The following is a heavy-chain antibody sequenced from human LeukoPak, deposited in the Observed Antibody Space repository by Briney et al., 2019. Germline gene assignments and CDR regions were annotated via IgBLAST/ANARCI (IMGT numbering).Heavy chain of an antibody. J-gene: IGHJ3*02. CDR1: RLTFTYW. V-gene: IGHV3-7*01. CDR2: IKQDGGEK. CDR3: AREWVAAAATGAFDI. Sequence: GGSLRLSCAASRLTFTYWMSWVRQAPGKGLEWVANIKQDGGEKYYVDSVKGRFTIFRDNAKKSLYLQMNSLRAEDTAVYYCAREWVAAAATGAFDIWGQGTMVTVSS. D-gene: IGHD6-13*01.